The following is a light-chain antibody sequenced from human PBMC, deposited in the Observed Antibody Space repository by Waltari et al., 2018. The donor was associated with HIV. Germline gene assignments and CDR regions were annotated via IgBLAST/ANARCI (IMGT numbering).Light chain of an antibody. V-gene: IGLV1-40*01. CDR1: SSNIGADYD. CDR2: GNK. CDR3: QSYDRSLSASVV. Sequence: QSVLTQPPSVSGAPGRRVTISCTGGSSNIGADYDVHWYQQIPGTAPKLLISGNKNRPSGVPDRFSASKSGASASLAITGLQAEDEADYFCQSYDRSLSASVVFGGGTKLTVL. J-gene: IGLJ2*01.